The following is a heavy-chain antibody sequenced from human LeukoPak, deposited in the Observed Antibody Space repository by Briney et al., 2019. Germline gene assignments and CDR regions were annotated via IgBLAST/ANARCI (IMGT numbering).Heavy chain of an antibody. Sequence: SETLSLTCTVSGGSISSYYWSWIRQPPGKGLEWIGYIYYSGSTNYNPSLKSRATISVDTSKNQFSLKLSSVTAADTAVYYCARFAGIGAFDIWGQGTMVTVSS. CDR1: GGSISSYY. J-gene: IGHJ3*02. D-gene: IGHD1-26*01. V-gene: IGHV4-59*08. CDR3: ARFAGIGAFDI. CDR2: IYYSGST.